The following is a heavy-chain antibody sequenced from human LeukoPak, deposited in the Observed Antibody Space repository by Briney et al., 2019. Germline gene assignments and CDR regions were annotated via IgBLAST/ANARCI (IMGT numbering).Heavy chain of an antibody. D-gene: IGHD4-17*01. J-gene: IGHJ6*03. CDR2: SNTDGSST. CDR3: ARDRGYGDIYYMDV. V-gene: IGHV3-74*01. Sequence: PGGSLRLSCAASGFTFSTYWMHWVRHAPGKGLVWVSRSNTDGSSTTYADFVKGRFTISRDNAKNTLYLQMNSLRAEDTAVYYCARDRGYGDIYYMDVWGKGTTVTVSS. CDR1: GFTFSTYW.